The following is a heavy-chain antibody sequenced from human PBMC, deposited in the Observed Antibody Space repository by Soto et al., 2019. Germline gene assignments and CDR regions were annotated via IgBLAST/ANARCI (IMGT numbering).Heavy chain of an antibody. D-gene: IGHD5-12*01. J-gene: IGHJ6*02. CDR2: INHSGST. CDR3: ARKRGYSGYNYYYYGMDV. CDR1: GGSFSGYY. Sequence: ETLSLTCAVYGGSFSGYYWSWIRQPPGKGLEWIGEINHSGSTNYNPSLKSRVTISVDTSKNQFSLKLSSVTAADTAVYYCARKRGYSGYNYYYYGMDVWGQGTTVTSP. V-gene: IGHV4-34*01.